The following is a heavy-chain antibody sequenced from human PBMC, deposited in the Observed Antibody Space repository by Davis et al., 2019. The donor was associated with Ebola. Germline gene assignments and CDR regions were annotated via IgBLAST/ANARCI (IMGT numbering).Heavy chain of an antibody. CDR3: ARVSGEQQLDY. J-gene: IGHJ4*02. CDR2: TYYSGST. CDR1: GGSISSYY. V-gene: IGHV4-59*01. Sequence: MPGGSLRLSCTVSGGSISSYYWSWIRQPPGKGLEWIGYTYYSGSTNYNPSLKSRVTISVDTSKNQFSLKLSSVTAADTAVYYCARVSGEQQLDYWGQGTLVTVSS. D-gene: IGHD6-13*01.